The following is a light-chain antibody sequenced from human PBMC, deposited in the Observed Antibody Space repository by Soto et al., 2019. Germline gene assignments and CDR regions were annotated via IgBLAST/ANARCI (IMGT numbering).Light chain of an antibody. Sequence: QSALTLPASVSGSPGQSITISCTGTSSDIGHYDYVSWYQQHPGKAPKLMIYHVTYRPSGVSNRYSGSKSGNSASLTISGLQADDEADYYCCSLTPSHTYVFGSGTKLTVL. V-gene: IGLV2-14*03. CDR1: SSDIGHYDY. CDR2: HVT. CDR3: CSLTPSHTYV. J-gene: IGLJ1*01.